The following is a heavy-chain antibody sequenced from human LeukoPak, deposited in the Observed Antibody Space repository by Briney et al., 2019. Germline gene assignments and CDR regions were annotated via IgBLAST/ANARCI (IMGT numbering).Heavy chain of an antibody. J-gene: IGHJ3*02. Sequence: GESLKISCKGSGYSFTSYWIGWVRQMPGKGLEWMGIIYPGDSDTRYSPSFQGQVTISADKSINTAYLQWSSLKASDTAMYYCARPATPHSGWYPRYAFDMWGQGTMVTVSS. CDR1: GYSFTSYW. CDR2: IYPGDSDT. V-gene: IGHV5-51*01. D-gene: IGHD6-19*01. CDR3: ARPATPHSGWYPRYAFDM.